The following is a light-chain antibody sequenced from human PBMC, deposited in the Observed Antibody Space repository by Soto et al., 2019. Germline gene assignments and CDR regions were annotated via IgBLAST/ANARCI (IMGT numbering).Light chain of an antibody. CDR3: LQDYNYPWA. CDR2: AAS. CDR1: QSISSW. Sequence: IQMTQSPSTVSASVVDIVSISFRASQSISSWLAWYQQKPGKAPKLLIYAASSLQSGVPSRFSGSGSGTDFTLTISSLQPEDFATYYCLQDYNYPWAFGQGTKVDIK. V-gene: IGKV1-6*01. J-gene: IGKJ1*01.